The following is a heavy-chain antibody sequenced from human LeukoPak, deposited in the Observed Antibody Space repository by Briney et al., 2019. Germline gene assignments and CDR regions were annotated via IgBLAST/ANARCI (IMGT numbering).Heavy chain of an antibody. CDR2: ISAYNGNT. CDR1: GYTFTSYG. V-gene: IGHV1-18*01. Sequence: ASVKVSCKASGYTFTSYGISWVRQVPGQGLEWMGWISAYNGNTNYAQKLQGRVTMTTDTSTSTAYMELRSLRSDDTAVYYCARVGSGSYYNPPWFDPWGQGTLVTVSS. D-gene: IGHD3-10*01. J-gene: IGHJ5*02. CDR3: ARVGSGSYYNPPWFDP.